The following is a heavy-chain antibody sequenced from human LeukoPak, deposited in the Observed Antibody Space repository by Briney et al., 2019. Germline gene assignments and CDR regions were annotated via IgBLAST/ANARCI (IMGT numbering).Heavy chain of an antibody. Sequence: GGSLRLSCAASGFTFSSYGMHWVRQAPGKGLEWVSAISGSDGYTYSADSVKGRFTISRDNSKNTLYLQMNSLRAEDTAIYYCAKDLSSSVYYPIDYWGQGTLVTVSS. D-gene: IGHD3-22*01. CDR2: ISGSDGYT. CDR3: AKDLSSSVYYPIDY. CDR1: GFTFSSYG. J-gene: IGHJ4*02. V-gene: IGHV3-23*01.